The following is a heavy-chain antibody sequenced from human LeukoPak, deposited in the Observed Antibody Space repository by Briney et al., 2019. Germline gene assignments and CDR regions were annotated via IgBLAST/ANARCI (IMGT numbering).Heavy chain of an antibody. Sequence: GASVKVSCKASGGTFSSYAISWVRQAPGQGLEWRGGIIPIFGTASYAQKFQGRVTITADTSTSTAYMELRSLRSDDTAVYYCARFIYDSSGYYLVDYWGQGTLVTVSS. V-gene: IGHV1-69*06. CDR1: GGTFSSYA. J-gene: IGHJ4*02. CDR3: ARFIYDSSGYYLVDY. CDR2: IIPIFGTA. D-gene: IGHD3-22*01.